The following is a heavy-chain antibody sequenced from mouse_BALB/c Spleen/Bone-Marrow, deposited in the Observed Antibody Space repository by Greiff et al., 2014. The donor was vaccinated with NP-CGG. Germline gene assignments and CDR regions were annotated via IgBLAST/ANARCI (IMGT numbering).Heavy chain of an antibody. Sequence: EVQLQQSGGGLVQPGGSRKLSCAASGFTFSSFGMHWVRQAPEKGLEWVAYISSGSSTIYYADTVMGRFTISRDNPKNTLFLQMTSLGSEDTAMYYCARSGSSSGYFDYWGQGTTLTVSS. D-gene: IGHD1-1*01. V-gene: IGHV5-17*02. CDR3: ARSGSSSGYFDY. J-gene: IGHJ2*01. CDR1: GFTFSSFG. CDR2: ISSGSSTI.